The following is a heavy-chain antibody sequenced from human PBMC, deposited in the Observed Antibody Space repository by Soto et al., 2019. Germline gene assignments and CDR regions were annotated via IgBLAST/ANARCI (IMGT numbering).Heavy chain of an antibody. V-gene: IGHV3-23*01. CDR1: GFTFSSYA. Sequence: GSLRLSCAASGFTFSSYAMSWVRQAPGKGLEWVSAISGSGGSTYYADSVKGRFTISRDNTKNTLYLQMNSLRAEDTAVYYCLMTTVTFPNFDYWGQGTLVTVSS. CDR2: ISGSGGST. D-gene: IGHD4-17*01. J-gene: IGHJ4*02. CDR3: LMTTVTFPNFDY.